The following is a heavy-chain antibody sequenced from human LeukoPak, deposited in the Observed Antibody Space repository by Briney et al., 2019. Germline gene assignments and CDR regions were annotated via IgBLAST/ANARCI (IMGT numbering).Heavy chain of an antibody. D-gene: IGHD1-1*01. CDR3: TTHDPINRS. V-gene: IGHV3-15*01. J-gene: IGHJ4*02. CDR2: IKNKADGGTT. Sequence: PGGSLRLLCTASGFTFSNAWMSWLPQAPGKALEWVGRIKNKADGGTTDYAAHVKGRFTISRDYSKSTLYLQMNSLKTEDTAMYYCTTHDPINRSWGQGTLVTVSS. CDR1: GFTFSNAW.